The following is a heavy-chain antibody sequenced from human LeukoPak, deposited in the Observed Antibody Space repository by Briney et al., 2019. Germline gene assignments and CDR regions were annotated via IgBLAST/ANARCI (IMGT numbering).Heavy chain of an antibody. Sequence: ASVKVSRKASGYTFTSFAINWLRQTPGQGPEWVGWINTHTGNPSYAQGFTGRFVFSLDTSDSTAYLQISSLKAEDTAVYYCVRDGYNSLSSDFDYWGQGTLVTVSS. V-gene: IGHV7-4-1*02. J-gene: IGHJ4*02. CDR1: GYTFTSFA. D-gene: IGHD3-22*01. CDR2: INTHTGNP. CDR3: VRDGYNSLSSDFDY.